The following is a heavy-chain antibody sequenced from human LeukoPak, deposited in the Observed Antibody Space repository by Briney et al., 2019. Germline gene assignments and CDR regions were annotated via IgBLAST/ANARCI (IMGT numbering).Heavy chain of an antibody. CDR1: GYTFTSYG. D-gene: IGHD1-1*01. CDR3: ARAGKVARKRPHYYYYYMDV. V-gene: IGHV1-18*01. Sequence: ASVKVSCKASGYTFTSYGISWVRQAPGQGLEWMGWISAYNGNTNYAQKLQGRVTMTTDTSTSTAYMELRSLRSDDTAVYYCARAGKVARKRPHYYYYYMDVWGKGTTVTVSS. J-gene: IGHJ6*03. CDR2: ISAYNGNT.